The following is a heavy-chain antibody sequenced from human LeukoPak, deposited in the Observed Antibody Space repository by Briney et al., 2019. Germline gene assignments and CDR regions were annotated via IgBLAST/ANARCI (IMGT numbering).Heavy chain of an antibody. CDR2: INPNSGGT. D-gene: IGHD5-12*01. V-gene: IGHV1-2*02. J-gene: IGHJ5*02. CDR1: GYTFTGYY. CDR3: ARVGRGYDKSSDP. Sequence: ASVKVSCKASGYTFTGYYMHWVRQPPAQGLEWMGLINPNSGGTNYVQMFQGRVTMTRDTSISTAYMELSRLRSDDTAVYYCARVGRGYDKSSDPWSQRSLVTV.